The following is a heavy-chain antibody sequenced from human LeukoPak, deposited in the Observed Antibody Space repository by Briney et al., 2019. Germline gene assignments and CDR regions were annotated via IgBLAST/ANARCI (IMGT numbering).Heavy chain of an antibody. J-gene: IGHJ4*02. D-gene: IGHD3-22*01. CDR1: GFTFGSYS. V-gene: IGHV3-21*01. Sequence: GGSLRLSCAASGFTFGSYSMNWVRQAPGKGLEWVSSISSSSSYIYYADSVKGRFTISRDNAKNSLYLQMNSLRAEDTAVYYCAKDRADYDSSGPFDYWGQGTLVTVSS. CDR3: AKDRADYDSSGPFDY. CDR2: ISSSSSYI.